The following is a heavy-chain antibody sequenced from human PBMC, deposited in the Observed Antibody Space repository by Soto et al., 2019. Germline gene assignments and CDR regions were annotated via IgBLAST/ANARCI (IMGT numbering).Heavy chain of an antibody. V-gene: IGHV1-46*01. CDR1: GYTFTSYY. J-gene: IGHJ4*02. CDR3: ARVWRYSYGSEYFDY. D-gene: IGHD5-18*01. Sequence: QVQLVQSGAEVKKPGASVKVSCKASGYTFTSYYMHWVRQAPVQGLAWMGIINPSGGSTSYAQKVQGRVTMARDTSTSTGYMELSSLRSEDRAVYYCARVWRYSYGSEYFDYWGQGTLIIVSS. CDR2: INPSGGST.